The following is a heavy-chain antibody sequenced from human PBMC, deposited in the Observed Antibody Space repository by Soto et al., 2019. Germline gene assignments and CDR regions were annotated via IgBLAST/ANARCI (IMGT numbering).Heavy chain of an antibody. CDR1: GGSISSSSYY. Sequence: SETLSLTCTVSGGSISSSSYYWGWIRQPPGKGLEWIGSIYYSGSTYYNPSLKSRVTISVDTSKNQFSLKLSSVTAADTAVYYCARHGANYYDSSGYYGPHAFDIWGQGTMVTVSS. CDR3: ARHGANYYDSSGYYGPHAFDI. CDR2: IYYSGST. D-gene: IGHD3-22*01. V-gene: IGHV4-39*01. J-gene: IGHJ3*02.